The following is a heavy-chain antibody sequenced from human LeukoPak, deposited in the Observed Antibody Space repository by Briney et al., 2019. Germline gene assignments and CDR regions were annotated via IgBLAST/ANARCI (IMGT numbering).Heavy chain of an antibody. CDR3: ARFRSDYDSSGYPVDY. CDR2: ISSSSSYI. D-gene: IGHD3-22*01. V-gene: IGHV3-21*01. J-gene: IGHJ4*02. Sequence: PGGSLRLSCAASGFTFSSYSMNWVRQAPGKGLEWVSSISSSSSYIYYADSVKGRFTISRDNAKNSLYLQMNSLRAEDTAVYYCARFRSDYDSSGYPVDYWGQGTLVTVSS. CDR1: GFTFSSYS.